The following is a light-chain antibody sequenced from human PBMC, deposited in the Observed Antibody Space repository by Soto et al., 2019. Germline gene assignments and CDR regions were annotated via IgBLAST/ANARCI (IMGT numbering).Light chain of an antibody. J-gene: IGKJ4*02. CDR3: QQYSTTPVT. V-gene: IGKV4-1*01. CDR1: QSVLYSPNNKNY. Sequence: DIVMTQSPDSLAVSLGERATINCKSSQSVLYSPNNKNYLAWYQQKPGQPPKLLIYWASTRESGVPDRFSGSGSGTDFTLTISSLQAEDVAVYYCQQYSTTPVTFGGGTKVEIK. CDR2: WAS.